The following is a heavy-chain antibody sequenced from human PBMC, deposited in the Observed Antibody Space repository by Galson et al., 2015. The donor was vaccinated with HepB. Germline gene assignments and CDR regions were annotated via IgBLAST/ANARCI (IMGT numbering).Heavy chain of an antibody. D-gene: IGHD3-3*01. CDR1: GLTFSDYS. Sequence: SLRLSCAASGLTFSDYSMNWVRQAPGKGLEWVAYISSSSNTIYYADSVKGRFTISRDNAKKSLYLRMNTLRAEDTAVYYCAGPLRFLVPHDYWGQGTLVTVSS. J-gene: IGHJ4*02. CDR3: AGPLRFLVPHDY. CDR2: ISSSSNTI. V-gene: IGHV3-48*04.